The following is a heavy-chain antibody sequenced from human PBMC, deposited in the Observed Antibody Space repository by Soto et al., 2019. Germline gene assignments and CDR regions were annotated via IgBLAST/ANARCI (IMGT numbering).Heavy chain of an antibody. CDR2: LIPIFGTA. Sequence: QVQLVQSGAEVKKPGSSVKVSCKASGGTFSSYAISWVRQVRGQGLEWMGGLIPIFGTANYAQKFQGRVTSTADESTSTADMELSSLRSQHTAVYYCARPPSHAYYYGMDVWGQGTTVTVSS. CDR3: ARPPSHAYYYGMDV. CDR1: GGTFSSYA. J-gene: IGHJ6*02. V-gene: IGHV1-69*12.